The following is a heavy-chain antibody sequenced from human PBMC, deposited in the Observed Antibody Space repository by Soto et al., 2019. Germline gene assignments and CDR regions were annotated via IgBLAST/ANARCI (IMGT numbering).Heavy chain of an antibody. D-gene: IGHD6-13*01. CDR3: ARHPERIAQIGWFDP. CDR2: ISGSGVST. Sequence: GGSLRLSCAASGFTFSSYAMSWVRQAPGKGLEWVSAISGSGVSTYYADSVKGRFTISRDNSKNSLYLQMNSLRAEDTAVYYCARHPERIAQIGWFDPWGQGTLVTVSS. J-gene: IGHJ5*02. CDR1: GFTFSSYA. V-gene: IGHV3-23*01.